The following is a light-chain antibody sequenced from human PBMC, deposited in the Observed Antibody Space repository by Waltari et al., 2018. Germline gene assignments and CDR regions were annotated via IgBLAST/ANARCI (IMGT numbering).Light chain of an antibody. J-gene: IGKJ1*01. CDR1: QSPLHSSGNTF. V-gene: IGKV2-28*01. Sequence: DIVMTQSPTPLSVTPGEPASISCRSTQSPLHSSGNTFLDWYLQQAGQSPPLLIYLFSKRASGVPDRFSGSGSGTDFTLKISSGEAEDVGVYFCMQARQTPWTFGQGTKVEIK. CDR3: MQARQTPWT. CDR2: LFS.